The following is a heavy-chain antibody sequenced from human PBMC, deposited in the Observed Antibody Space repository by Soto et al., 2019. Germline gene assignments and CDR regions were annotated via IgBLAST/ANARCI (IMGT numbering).Heavy chain of an antibody. CDR1: GRSISSGGYS. D-gene: IGHD3-9*01. CDR3: ARGPPIFY. V-gene: IGHV4-30-2*01. CDR2: IYHRAST. J-gene: IGHJ4*02. Sequence: QLQLQESGSGLVKPSQTLSLTCAVSGRSISSGGYSWSWIRQPPGKGLEWVGYIYHRASTYYNPSPKSRVTISVDRSKNQSSLKLSSVTAADTAVYYCARGPPIFYWGQGTLVTVSS.